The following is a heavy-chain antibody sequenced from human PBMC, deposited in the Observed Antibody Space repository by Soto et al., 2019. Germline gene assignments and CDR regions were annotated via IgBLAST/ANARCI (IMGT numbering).Heavy chain of an antibody. CDR3: ARVHPESGNYPRFFGY. V-gene: IGHV5-51*01. J-gene: IGHJ4*01. CDR2: VYPGDSDT. CDR1: GYSFPTYW. Sequence: GESLKISCKASGYSFPTYWIGWVRQMPGKGLEWMGVVYPGDSDTRYSPSFQGQVTISADKSISTAYLQWSSLKASDTAMYYCARVHPESGNYPRFFGYWGRGTLVTVSS. D-gene: IGHD1-26*01.